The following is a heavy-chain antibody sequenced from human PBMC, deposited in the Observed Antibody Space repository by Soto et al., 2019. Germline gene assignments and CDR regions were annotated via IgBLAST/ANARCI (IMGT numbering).Heavy chain of an antibody. CDR1: SGPSKSDN. D-gene: IGHD3-22*01. CDR2: VYDTWST. CDR3: VRQGIGFLLGLVDV. J-gene: IGHJ6*01. Sequence: QVQVQQSGPGLVKPSETLSLTCTVSSGPSKSDNWGWIRQPPGRGLEWIGYVYDTWSTSYNPSLKSRVTVSADTSTNRISLTLRFVTAADTAVYYCVRQGIGFLLGLVDVWGQGTTVIVSS. V-gene: IGHV4-59*08.